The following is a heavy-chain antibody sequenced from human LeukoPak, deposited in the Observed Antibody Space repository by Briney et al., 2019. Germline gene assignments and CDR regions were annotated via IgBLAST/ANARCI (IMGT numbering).Heavy chain of an antibody. CDR1: GFTFSSYG. CDR3: ARGGYNFDY. V-gene: IGHV3-33*01. J-gene: IGHJ4*02. D-gene: IGHD1-14*01. CDR2: IWNDGTNI. Sequence: PGRSLRLSCAASGFTFSSYGMHWVRQAPGKGLEWVAFIWNDGTNIYCVDSVKGRFSISRDNSKNTLYLEMNSLRVEDTAVYYCARGGYNFDYWGQGTLVTVSS.